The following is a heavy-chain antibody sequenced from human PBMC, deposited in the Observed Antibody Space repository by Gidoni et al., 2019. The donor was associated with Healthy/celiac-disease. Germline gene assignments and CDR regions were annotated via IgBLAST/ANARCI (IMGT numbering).Heavy chain of an antibody. J-gene: IGHJ4*02. V-gene: IGHV4-30-2*01. D-gene: IGHD3-9*01. CDR2: IYHSGST. Sequence: QLQLQESGSGLVKPSQTLSLTCAVSGGSISRGGYSWSWIRQPPGKGLEWIGYIYHSGSTYYNPSLKSRVTISVDRSKNQFSLKLSSVTAADTAVYYCARGRDYDILTGYYYFDYWGQGTLVTVSS. CDR3: ARGRDYDILTGYYYFDY. CDR1: GGSISRGGYS.